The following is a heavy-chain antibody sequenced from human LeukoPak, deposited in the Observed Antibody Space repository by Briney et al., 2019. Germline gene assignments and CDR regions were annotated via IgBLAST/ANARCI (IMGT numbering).Heavy chain of an antibody. CDR1: GGSISSSSYY. CDR2: IYYSGST. V-gene: IGHV4-39*07. D-gene: IGHD3-22*01. J-gene: IGHJ3*02. Sequence: PSETLSLTCTVSGGSISSSSYYWGWIRQPPGKGLEWIGSIYYSGSTYYNPSLKSRVTISVDTSKNQFSLKLSSVTAADTAVYYCARTANYYDSGGYLRDAFDIWGQGTMVTVSS. CDR3: ARTANYYDSGGYLRDAFDI.